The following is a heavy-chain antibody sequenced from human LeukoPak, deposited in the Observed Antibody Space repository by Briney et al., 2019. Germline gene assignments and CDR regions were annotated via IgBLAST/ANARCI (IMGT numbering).Heavy chain of an antibody. J-gene: IGHJ4*02. CDR2: IKSDGSST. CDR3: ARGGRYAYFLDY. Sequence: GGSLRLSCAASGFIFSDYWMHWVRHGPGKGLVWVSRIKSDGSSTSYAESVKGRFTISRDNAKNTVYVHMNSLRDEDTAVYYCARGGRYAYFLDYWGQGTLVTVSS. V-gene: IGHV3-74*01. CDR1: GFIFSDYW. D-gene: IGHD3-16*01.